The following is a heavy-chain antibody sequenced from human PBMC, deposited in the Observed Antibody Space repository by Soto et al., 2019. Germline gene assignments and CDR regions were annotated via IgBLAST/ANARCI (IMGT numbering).Heavy chain of an antibody. V-gene: IGHV3-7*03. CDR2: IRKDGSEE. J-gene: IGHJ5*02. CDR3: VGGTGWWMDT. Sequence: EVQLVESGGGLVQPGGSLRLSCAASGFTFSTYWMNWVRLAPGKGLEWVANIRKDGSEELYADSVEGRFTISRDNAKNSLFLQMNNVRADDTAIYYCVGGTGWWMDTWGQGTSVIVSS. D-gene: IGHD6-19*01. CDR1: GFTFSTYW.